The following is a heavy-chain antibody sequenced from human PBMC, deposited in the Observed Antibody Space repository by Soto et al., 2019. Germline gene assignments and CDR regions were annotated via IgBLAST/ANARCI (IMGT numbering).Heavy chain of an antibody. CDR1: GGSISSYY. CDR3: ARVRSWFDP. CDR2: IYYSGST. J-gene: IGHJ5*02. V-gene: IGHV4-59*01. Sequence: PSETLSLTCTVSGGSISSYYWSWIRQPPGKGLEWIGYIYYSGSTNYNPSLKSRVTISVDTSKNQFSLKLSSVTAADTAVYYCARVRSWFDPWGQGTLVTVSS.